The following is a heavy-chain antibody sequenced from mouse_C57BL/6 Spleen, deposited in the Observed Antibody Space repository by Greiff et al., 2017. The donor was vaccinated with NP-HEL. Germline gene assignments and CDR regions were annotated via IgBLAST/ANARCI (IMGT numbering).Heavy chain of an antibody. V-gene: IGHV14-4*01. CDR1: GFNIKDDY. CDR3: TTRDYQAWFAY. J-gene: IGHJ3*01. Sequence: EVQLQQSGAELVRPGASVKLSCTASGFNIKDDYMHWVKQRPEQGLEWIGWIDPENGDTEYASKFQGKATITADTSSNTAYLQLSSLTSEDTAVYYCTTRDYQAWFAYWGQRTLVTVSA. CDR2: IDPENGDT. D-gene: IGHD5-5*01.